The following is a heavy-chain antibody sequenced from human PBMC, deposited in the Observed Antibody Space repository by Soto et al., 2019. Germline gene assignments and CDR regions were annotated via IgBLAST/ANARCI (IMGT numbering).Heavy chain of an antibody. D-gene: IGHD3-22*01. CDR3: ARADYYDSSGPFDY. CDR2: IWYDGSNK. CDR1: GFTFSSYG. V-gene: IGHV3-33*01. Sequence: PGGSLRLSCAASGFTFSSYGMHWVRQAPGKGLEWVAVIWYDGSNKYYADSVKGRFTISRDNSKNTLYRQMNSLRAEDTAVYYCARADYYDSSGPFDYWGQGTLVTFSS. J-gene: IGHJ4*02.